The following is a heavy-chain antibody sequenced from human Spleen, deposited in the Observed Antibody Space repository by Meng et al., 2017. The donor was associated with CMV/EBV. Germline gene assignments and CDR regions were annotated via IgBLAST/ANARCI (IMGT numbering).Heavy chain of an antibody. J-gene: IGHJ4*02. CDR2: IIPIFGTA. V-gene: IGHV1-69*05. CDR3: ARGKVGATPPGLY. D-gene: IGHD1-26*01. Sequence: SVKVSCKASGGTFSSYAISWVRQAPGQGLEWMGGIIPIFGTANYAQKFQGRVTMTRDTSTSTVYMELSSLRSEDTAVYYCARGKVGATPPGLYWGQGTLVTVSS. CDR1: GGTFSSYA.